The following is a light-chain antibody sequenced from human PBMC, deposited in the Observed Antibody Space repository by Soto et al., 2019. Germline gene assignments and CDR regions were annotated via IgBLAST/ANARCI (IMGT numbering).Light chain of an antibody. CDR2: EVS. V-gene: IGLV2-23*02. CDR3: CSYAGSSTYV. J-gene: IGLJ1*01. CDR1: SSDVGSYNL. Sequence: QSVLTQPASVSGSPGQSITISCTGTSSDVGSYNLVSWYQQHPGKAPKLMIYEVSKRPSGVSNRFSGSKSGNTASLTISGFQAEDEADYYCCSYAGSSTYVFGTGPKVTVL.